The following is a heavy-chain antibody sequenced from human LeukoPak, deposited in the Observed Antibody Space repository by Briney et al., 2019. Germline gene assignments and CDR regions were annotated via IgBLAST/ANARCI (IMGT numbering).Heavy chain of an antibody. Sequence: PSETLSLTCTVSGGSISSYYWSWIRQPPGKGLEWIGYIYYSGSTNYNPSLKSRVTISVDTSKNQFSLKLSSVTAADTAVYYCAATYYYDSSGYYGGYYYYYMDVWGKGTTVTVSS. CDR1: GGSISSYY. V-gene: IGHV4-59*01. CDR2: IYYSGST. J-gene: IGHJ6*03. D-gene: IGHD3-22*01. CDR3: AATYYYDSSGYYGGYYYYYMDV.